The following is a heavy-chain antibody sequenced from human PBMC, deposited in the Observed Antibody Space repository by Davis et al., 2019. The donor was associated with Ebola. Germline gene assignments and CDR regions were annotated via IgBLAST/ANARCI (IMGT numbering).Heavy chain of an antibody. Sequence: GESLKISCAASGFTFSSYAMSWVRQAPGKGLEWVSGISGSGGSTYYADSVKGRFTISRDDAKNSLYLQMNSLRAEDTAVYYCARDYSGFQVAWGQGTLVTVSS. V-gene: IGHV3-23*01. CDR3: ARDYSGFQVA. CDR1: GFTFSSYA. J-gene: IGHJ5*02. CDR2: ISGSGGST. D-gene: IGHD4-11*01.